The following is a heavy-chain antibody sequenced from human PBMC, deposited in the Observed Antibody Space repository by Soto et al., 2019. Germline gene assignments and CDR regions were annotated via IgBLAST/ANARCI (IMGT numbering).Heavy chain of an antibody. Sequence: QVQLQESGPGLVKPSQTLSLTCTVSGGSISTGGYYWSWIRQHPGRGLEWIGYIYHSGMTFSNPSLQSRVAISIXXXXXXXXXXXXXXXXXXXXXXXXXXXXXXLHDAFDIWGQGTMVSVSS. CDR2: IYHSGMT. CDR1: GGSISTGGYY. J-gene: IGHJ3*02. CDR3: XXXXXXXLHDAFDI. V-gene: IGHV4-31*03. D-gene: IGHD4-4*01.